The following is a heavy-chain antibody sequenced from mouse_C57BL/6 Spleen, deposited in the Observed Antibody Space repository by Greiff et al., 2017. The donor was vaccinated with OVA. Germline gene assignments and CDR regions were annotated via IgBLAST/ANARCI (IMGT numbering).Heavy chain of an antibody. CDR3: ARWGGDSSGVDY. CDR1: GYTFTSYW. Sequence: QVQLQQPGAELVRPGSSVKLSCKASGYTFTSYWMHWVKQRPIQGLEWIGNIDPSDSETHYNQKFKDKATLTVDKSSSTAYMQLSSLTSEDSAVYYCARWGGDSSGVDYWGQGTTLTVSS. CDR2: IDPSDSET. J-gene: IGHJ2*01. D-gene: IGHD3-2*02. V-gene: IGHV1-52*01.